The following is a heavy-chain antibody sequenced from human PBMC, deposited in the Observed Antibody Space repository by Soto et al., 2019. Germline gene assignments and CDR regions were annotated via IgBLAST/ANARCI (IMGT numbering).Heavy chain of an antibody. Sequence: ASVKVSCKASGYTFTSYGISWVRQAPGQGLEWMGWISAYNGNTNYAQKLQGRVTMTTDTSTSTAYMELRSLRSDDTAVYYCARDDKLRYFDWLLNPTGCFDYWGQGTLVTSPQ. V-gene: IGHV1-18*01. CDR3: ARDDKLRYFDWLLNPTGCFDY. CDR2: ISAYNGNT. D-gene: IGHD3-9*01. J-gene: IGHJ4*02. CDR1: GYTFTSYG.